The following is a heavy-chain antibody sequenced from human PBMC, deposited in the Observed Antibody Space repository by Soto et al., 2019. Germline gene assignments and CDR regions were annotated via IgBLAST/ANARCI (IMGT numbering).Heavy chain of an antibody. J-gene: IGHJ4*02. V-gene: IGHV3-48*03. CDR2: IPATGTGA. CDR3: ARSWGWSPGTDF. D-gene: IGHD3-16*01. CDR1: GFDFNIWE. Sequence: GGSLRLSCVASGFDFNIWEMNWVRQAPGKGLEWLSYIPATGTGANYAESVRGRFTTSRDNANKVVYLQMNSLTVEDTAVYYCARSWGWSPGTDFWGQGTLVTVSS.